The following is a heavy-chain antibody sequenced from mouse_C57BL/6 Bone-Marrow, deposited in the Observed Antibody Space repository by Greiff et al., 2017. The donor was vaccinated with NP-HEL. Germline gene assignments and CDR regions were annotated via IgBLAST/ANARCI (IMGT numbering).Heavy chain of an antibody. D-gene: IGHD2-4*01. CDR1: GYTFTSYG. J-gene: IGHJ3*01. Sequence: QVQLQQSGAELARPGASVKLSCKASGYTFTSYGISWVKQRTGQGLEWIGEIYPRSGNTYYNEKFKGKATLTADKSSSTAYMELRSLTSEDSAVYFCARRVSLYYDYDAWFAYWGQGTLVTVSA. CDR3: ARRVSLYYDYDAWFAY. CDR2: IYPRSGNT. V-gene: IGHV1-81*01.